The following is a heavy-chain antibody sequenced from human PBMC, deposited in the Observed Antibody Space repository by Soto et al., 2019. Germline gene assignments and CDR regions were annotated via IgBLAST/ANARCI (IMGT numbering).Heavy chain of an antibody. J-gene: IGHJ4*02. V-gene: IGHV4-34*01. CDR2: ITHSGST. Sequence: QVQLQQWGAGLLKPSETLSLTCAVYGGSFSGYYWSWIRQPPGKGLGWIGEITHSGSTNYNPSLKSRVTISVDTSKNQFSLKLSSVTAADTAVYYCARVRDSSGYGSGTDYWGQGTLVTVSS. D-gene: IGHD3-22*01. CDR1: GGSFSGYY. CDR3: ARVRDSSGYGSGTDY.